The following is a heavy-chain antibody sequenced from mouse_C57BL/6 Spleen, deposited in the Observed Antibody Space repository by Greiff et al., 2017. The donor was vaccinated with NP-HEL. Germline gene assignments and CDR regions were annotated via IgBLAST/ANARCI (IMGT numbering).Heavy chain of an antibody. J-gene: IGHJ4*01. CDR2: IRSKSNNYAT. Sequence: EVKVVESGGGLVQPKGSLKLSCAASGFSFNTYAMNWVRQAPGKGLEWVARIRSKSNNYATYYADSVKDRFTISRDDSESMLYLQMNNLKTEDTAMYYCVRQILRSYAMDYWGQGTSVTVSS. D-gene: IGHD1-1*01. CDR3: VRQILRSYAMDY. V-gene: IGHV10-1*01. CDR1: GFSFNTYA.